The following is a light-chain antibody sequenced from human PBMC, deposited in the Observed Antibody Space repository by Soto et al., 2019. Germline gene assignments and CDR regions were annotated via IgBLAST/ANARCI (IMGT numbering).Light chain of an antibody. CDR3: QQYNNWPPRT. Sequence: EIVMTQSPSTLSVSPGERATLSCRASPSISNNLAWYQQKPGKAPSLLIYGASTRATGIPARFSGSGSVTEFTLTISSLQSEDSAVYYCQQYNNWPPRTFGQGTKLEIK. CDR2: GAS. CDR1: PSISNN. V-gene: IGKV3-15*01. J-gene: IGKJ2*01.